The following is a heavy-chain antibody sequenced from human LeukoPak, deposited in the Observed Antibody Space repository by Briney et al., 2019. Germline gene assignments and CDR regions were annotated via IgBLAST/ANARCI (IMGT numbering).Heavy chain of an antibody. Sequence: GASVKVSCKASGYTFTSYGISWVRRAPGQGLEWMGWISAYNGNTNYAQKLQGRVTMTTDTSTSTAYMELRSLRSDDTAVYYCARDIRDIVVVVAATDTQFDYWGQGTLVTVSS. J-gene: IGHJ4*02. V-gene: IGHV1-18*04. CDR1: GYTFTSYG. D-gene: IGHD2-15*01. CDR2: ISAYNGNT. CDR3: ARDIRDIVVVVAATDTQFDY.